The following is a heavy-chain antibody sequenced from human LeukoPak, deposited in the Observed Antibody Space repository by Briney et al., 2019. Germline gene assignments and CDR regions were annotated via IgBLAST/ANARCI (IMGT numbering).Heavy chain of an antibody. D-gene: IGHD5-24*01. CDR3: AKDRQRWLQWYFDY. CDR2: ISGSGGST. J-gene: IGHJ4*02. Sequence: GGSLRLSCAASGFTFSSYAMSWVRQAPGKGLEWVSAISGSGGSTHYADSVKGRFTISRDNSKNTLYLQMNSLRAEDTAVYYCAKDRQRWLQWYFDYWGQGTLVTVSS. V-gene: IGHV3-23*01. CDR1: GFTFSSYA.